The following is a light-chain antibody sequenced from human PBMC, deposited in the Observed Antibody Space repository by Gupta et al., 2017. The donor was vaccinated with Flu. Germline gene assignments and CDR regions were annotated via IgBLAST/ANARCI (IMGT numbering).Light chain of an antibody. Sequence: QSVLTQPLSASGAPGQRLTISRSGSSSNIGNNYVYWYQQRPGTAPKLLIYWDTHRPSGVPDRLSCAKSCASAAMAISGLRSEDEADYYCAAWDNSLSVVFGGGTKVTVL. CDR2: WDT. J-gene: IGLJ3*02. CDR1: SSNIGNNY. CDR3: AAWDNSLSVV. V-gene: IGLV1-47*01.